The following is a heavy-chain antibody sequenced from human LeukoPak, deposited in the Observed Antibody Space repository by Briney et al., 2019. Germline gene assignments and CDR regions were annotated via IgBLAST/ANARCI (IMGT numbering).Heavy chain of an antibody. D-gene: IGHD3-10*01. CDR1: GDSITNNNCY. V-gene: IGHV4-39*01. CDR3: ARVYGSGSYYNGYYYYYMDV. J-gene: IGHJ6*03. CDR2: IYYSGST. Sequence: PSETLSLTCTVSGDSITNNNCYWGWVRQPPGKGLEWIASIYYSGSTYYNPSLKSRVTISVDTSKNQFSLKLSSVTAADTAVYYCARVYGSGSYYNGYYYYYMDVWGKGTTVTISS.